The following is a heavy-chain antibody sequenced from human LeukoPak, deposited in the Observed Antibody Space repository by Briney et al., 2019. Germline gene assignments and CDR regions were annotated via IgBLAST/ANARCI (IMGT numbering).Heavy chain of an antibody. Sequence: ASVKVSCKASGYTFTGYYMHWVRQAPGQGLEWMGWINPNSGGTNYAQKFQGRVTMTRDTSISTAYMELSRLRSDDTAVYHCARETKPYYYYYGMDVWGQGTTVTVSS. CDR1: GYTFTGYY. CDR2: INPNSGGT. CDR3: ARETKPYYYYYGMDV. J-gene: IGHJ6*02. V-gene: IGHV1-2*02. D-gene: IGHD1-14*01.